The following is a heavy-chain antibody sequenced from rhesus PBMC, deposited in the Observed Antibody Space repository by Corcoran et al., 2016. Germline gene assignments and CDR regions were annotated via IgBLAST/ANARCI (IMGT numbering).Heavy chain of an antibody. D-gene: IGHD3-3*01. J-gene: IGHJ6*01. CDR1: GGSISSSNW. CDR3: AIFGGLDS. Sequence: QVQLQESGPGLVKPSETLSLPCAVSGGSISSSNWWSWIRQPPGKGLEWIGYISGSSGSTYYNPSLKSRVTISTDTSKNQFSLKLSSVTAADTAVYYCAIFGGLDSWGQGVVVTVSS. V-gene: IGHV4-65*01. CDR2: ISGSSGST.